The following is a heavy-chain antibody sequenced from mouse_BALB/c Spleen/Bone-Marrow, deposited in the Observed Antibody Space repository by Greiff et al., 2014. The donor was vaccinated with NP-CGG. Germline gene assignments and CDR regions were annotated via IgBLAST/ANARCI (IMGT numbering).Heavy chain of an antibody. V-gene: IGHV2-9*02. CDR2: IWAGGST. CDR3: ARYYYGFLDY. CDR1: GFSLTSYG. D-gene: IGHD1-2*01. Sequence: QVQLQQSGPGLVAPSQSLSITCTVSGFSLTSYGVHWVRQPPGKGLEWLGVIWAGGSTNYNSTLMSRLSISKDNSKSQVFLKMNSLQTGDTAMYYCARYYYGFLDYWGQGTTLTVSS. J-gene: IGHJ2*01.